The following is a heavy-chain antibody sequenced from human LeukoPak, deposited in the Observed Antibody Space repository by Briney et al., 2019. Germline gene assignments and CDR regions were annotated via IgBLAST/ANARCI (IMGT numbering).Heavy chain of an antibody. CDR2: VHGDGNSI. J-gene: IGHJ4*02. CDR1: GFPFSSYA. Sequence: GGSLRLSCAASGFPFSSYAMYWVRQAPGEGLVWVSRVHGDGNSIGYADFVEGRFTISRDNAKNTLYLEMSSLRPEDTAVYYCARARVGDPTDYWGQGTLVTVSS. D-gene: IGHD1-26*01. CDR3: ARARVGDPTDY. V-gene: IGHV3-74*01.